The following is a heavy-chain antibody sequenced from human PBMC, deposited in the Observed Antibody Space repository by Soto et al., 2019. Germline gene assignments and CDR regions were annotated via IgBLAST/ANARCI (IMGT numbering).Heavy chain of an antibody. J-gene: IGHJ4*02. CDR3: ARGGGMTAAAGKLFDY. D-gene: IGHD6-13*01. Sequence: ASVKVSCKASGYTFTGYYMHWVRQAPGQGLEWMGWINPNSGGTNYAQKFQGWVTMTRDTSISTAYMELSRLRSDDTAVYYCARGGGMTAAAGKLFDYWGQGTLVTVSS. CDR2: INPNSGGT. CDR1: GYTFTGYY. V-gene: IGHV1-2*04.